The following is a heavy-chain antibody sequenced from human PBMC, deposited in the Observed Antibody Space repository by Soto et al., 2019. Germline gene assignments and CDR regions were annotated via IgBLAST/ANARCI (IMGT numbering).Heavy chain of an antibody. D-gene: IGHD4-17*01. CDR3: ATSTVTTNYYYYGMDV. V-gene: IGHV1-69*02. J-gene: IGHJ6*02. Sequence: QVQLVQSGAEVKKPGSSVKVSCKASGGTFSSYTISWVRQAPGQGLEWMGRIIPILGIANYAQKFQGRVRITADKSTRTAYMELSSLRSEDTAVYYCATSTVTTNYYYYGMDVWGQGTTVTVSS. CDR2: IIPILGIA. CDR1: GGTFSSYT.